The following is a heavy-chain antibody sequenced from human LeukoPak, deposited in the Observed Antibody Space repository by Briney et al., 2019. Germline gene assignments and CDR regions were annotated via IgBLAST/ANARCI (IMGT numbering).Heavy chain of an antibody. CDR1: GGSISSYY. CDR3: ATTPGTVGDY. V-gene: IGHV4-4*07. Sequence: SETLSLTCTASGGSISSYYWSWIWQPAGKGLEWIWRIYTSGSTNYNPSLKSRVTMSVDTSKNQFSLKLSSVTAADTAVYYFATTPGTVGDYWGQGTLVTVSS. D-gene: IGHD4-23*01. CDR2: IYTSGST. J-gene: IGHJ4*02.